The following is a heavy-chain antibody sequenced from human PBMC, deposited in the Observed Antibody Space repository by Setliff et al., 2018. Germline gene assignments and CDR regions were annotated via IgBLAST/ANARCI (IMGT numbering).Heavy chain of an antibody. CDR2: IKKDGSIK. CDR1: GFTFRSYW. V-gene: IGHV3-7*01. D-gene: IGHD4-17*01. CDR3: SRDLQGSGDYVVDY. J-gene: IGHJ4*02. Sequence: HPGGSLRLSCAASGFTFRSYWMSWVRQAPGKGLEWVANIKKDGSIKYYLDSVRGRFTISRDNAENSLTLQMNSLRVEDTAVYYCSRDLQGSGDYVVDYWGQETLVTVSS.